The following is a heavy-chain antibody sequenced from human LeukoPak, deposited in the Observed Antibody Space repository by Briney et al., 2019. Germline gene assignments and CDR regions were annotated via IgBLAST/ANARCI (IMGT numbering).Heavy chain of an antibody. CDR2: ISTDAGET. V-gene: IGHV3-23*01. Sequence: PRGSPRLSCAAPGFTFCNSDMSWGRPAPGKGLGWVSAISTDAGETHYADSVKGRFTISRDNSKNTVSLQMSSLRAEDTALYYCAKGSGNGYGSGPFDYWGQGTLVTVSS. J-gene: IGHJ4*02. CDR1: GFTFCNSD. CDR3: AKGSGNGYGSGPFDY. D-gene: IGHD3-10*01.